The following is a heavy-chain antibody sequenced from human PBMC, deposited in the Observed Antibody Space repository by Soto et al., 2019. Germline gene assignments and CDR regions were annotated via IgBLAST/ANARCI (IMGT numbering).Heavy chain of an antibody. CDR2: ITXNSSSX. D-gene: IGHD2-21*01. J-gene: IGHJ4*02. CDR1: EFTFDDYA. CDR3: ARATIVVNQGFDY. V-gene: IGHV3-9*01. Sequence: SLRLSCAASEFTFDDYAMHWVRQAPGXGLEWVSGITXNSSSXGYAHYVKGRXXISRDDSXXXLYMQMNSLKTEETAVYYCARATIVVNQGFDYWGQGTLVTVSS.